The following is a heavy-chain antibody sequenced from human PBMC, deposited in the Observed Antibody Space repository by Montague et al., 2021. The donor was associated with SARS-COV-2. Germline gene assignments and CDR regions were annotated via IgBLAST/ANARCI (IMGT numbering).Heavy chain of an antibody. J-gene: IGHJ3*02. CDR1: GGSITGYY. V-gene: IGHV4-59*01. Sequence: SETLSLTCTVSGGSITGYYWSWLRRSPGKGLEWIDYIYDGGAVNYNHSLGSRVTISTDTSKNQLSLKVNSVTAADTAVCYCVRDHPYGGPRGAYDIWGQGTVVTVSS. D-gene: IGHD4-23*01. CDR2: IYDGGAV. CDR3: VRDHPYGGPRGAYDI.